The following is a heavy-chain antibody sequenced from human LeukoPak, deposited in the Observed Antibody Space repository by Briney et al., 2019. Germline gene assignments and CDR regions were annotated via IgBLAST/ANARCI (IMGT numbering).Heavy chain of an antibody. Sequence: GGSLGLSCAASGFTFSDYYMSWIRQAPGKGLEWVSYISSSSSYTNYADSVEGRFTISRDNAKNSLYLQMNSLRAEDTAVYYCARVEGDCSSTSCYLFDYWGQGTLVTVSS. V-gene: IGHV3-11*06. CDR2: ISSSSSYT. CDR1: GFTFSDYY. J-gene: IGHJ4*02. D-gene: IGHD2-2*01. CDR3: ARVEGDCSSTSCYLFDY.